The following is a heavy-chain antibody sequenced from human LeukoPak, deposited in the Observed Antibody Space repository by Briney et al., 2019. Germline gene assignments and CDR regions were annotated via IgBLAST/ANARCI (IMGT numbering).Heavy chain of an antibody. D-gene: IGHD4-11*01. CDR2: INPRGGST. Sequence: TSVKVSCKASGYIFTTYYMHWLRQAPGQGPEWMGIINPRGGSTDYAQKFQGRVTMTSDTSTSTVYMELKSLRSEDTAVYFCARVGTTGATADNWGQGTLVTVSS. V-gene: IGHV1-46*01. CDR3: ARVGTTGATADN. CDR1: GYIFTTYY. J-gene: IGHJ4*02.